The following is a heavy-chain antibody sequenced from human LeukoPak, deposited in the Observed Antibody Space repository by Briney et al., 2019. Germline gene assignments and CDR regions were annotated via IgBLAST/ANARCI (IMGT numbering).Heavy chain of an antibody. CDR3: ASLIVLPDYYYGMDV. D-gene: IGHD3-22*01. Sequence: GGSLRLSCAASGFTFSSYSMNWVRQAPGKGLEWVSSISSSSSYIYYADSVKGRFTISRDNAKNSLYLQMYSLRAEDTAVYYCASLIVLPDYYYGMDVWGQGTTVTVSS. V-gene: IGHV3-21*01. J-gene: IGHJ6*02. CDR1: GFTFSSYS. CDR2: ISSSSSYI.